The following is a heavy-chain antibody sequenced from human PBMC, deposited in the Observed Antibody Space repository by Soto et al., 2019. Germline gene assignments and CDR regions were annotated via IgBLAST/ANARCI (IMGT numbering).Heavy chain of an antibody. Sequence: ASVKVSCKASGYTFTGYYIHWMRQAPGQGLEWMGWINPNSGGTNYAQKFQGRLTMTRDTSISTAYMELSRLTSDDTVVYYCARDRASSGGNTFDVWGQGTMVTV. CDR3: ARDRASSGGNTFDV. CDR1: GYTFTGYY. CDR2: INPNSGGT. D-gene: IGHD3-16*01. J-gene: IGHJ3*01. V-gene: IGHV1-2*02.